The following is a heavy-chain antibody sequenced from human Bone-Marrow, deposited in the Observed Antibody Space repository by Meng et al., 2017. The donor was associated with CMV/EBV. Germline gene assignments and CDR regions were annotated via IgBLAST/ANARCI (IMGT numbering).Heavy chain of an antibody. CDR3: ARGGLVRGVVLPKWFDP. CDR2: IYPGDSKT. Sequence: GESLKISCKGSGYNFASYWIAWMRQRPGQGLEWVGIIYPGDSKTNYSPSLQGRVTIPADKSTKIAYLQWHSLTTSDTAVYYCARGGLVRGVVLPKWFDPWGHGTLVTVSS. V-gene: IGHV5-51*01. J-gene: IGHJ5*02. CDR1: GYNFASYW. D-gene: IGHD3-10*01.